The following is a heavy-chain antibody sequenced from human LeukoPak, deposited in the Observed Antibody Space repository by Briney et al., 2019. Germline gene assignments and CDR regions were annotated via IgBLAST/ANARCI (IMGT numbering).Heavy chain of an antibody. J-gene: IGHJ4*02. Sequence: PGGSLRLSCAASGLTFNIYAMTWVRQAPGKGLEWVSSISSSGGSKYYADSVKGRFTISRDNSKNTVYLQMNSLRVEDTALYYCVRSLDYWGQGTLVTVSS. V-gene: IGHV3-23*01. CDR2: ISSSGGSK. CDR3: VRSLDY. CDR1: GLTFNIYA.